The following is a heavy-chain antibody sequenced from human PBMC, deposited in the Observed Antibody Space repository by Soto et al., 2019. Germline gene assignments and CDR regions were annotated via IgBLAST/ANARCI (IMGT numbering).Heavy chain of an antibody. V-gene: IGHV4-39*01. CDR1: GGSISSSSYY. J-gene: IGHJ4*02. D-gene: IGHD3-3*01. CDR2: IYYSGST. CDR3: ARDVLRFLEWLSAPRPMTGQFDY. Sequence: SETLSLTCTVSGGSISSSSYYWGWIRQPPGKGLEWIGSIYYSGSTYYNPSLKSRVTISVDTSKNQFSLKLSAVTAADTAVYYCARDVLRFLEWLSAPRPMTGQFDYWGQGTLVTVSS.